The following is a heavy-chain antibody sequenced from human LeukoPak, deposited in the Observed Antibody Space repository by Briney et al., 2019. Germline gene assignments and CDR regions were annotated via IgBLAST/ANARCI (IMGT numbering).Heavy chain of an antibody. D-gene: IGHD3-9*01. CDR1: GGSISSYY. CDR2: IYTSGST. J-gene: IGHJ5*02. CDR3: ARGRLYYDILTGYQEVGWFDP. V-gene: IGHV4-4*07. Sequence: PSETLSLTCTVSGGSISSYYWSWIRQPAGKGLEWIGRIYTSGSTNYNPSLKSRVTMSVDTSKNQFSLKLSSVTAADTAVYYCARGRLYYDILTGYQEVGWFDPWGQGILVTVSS.